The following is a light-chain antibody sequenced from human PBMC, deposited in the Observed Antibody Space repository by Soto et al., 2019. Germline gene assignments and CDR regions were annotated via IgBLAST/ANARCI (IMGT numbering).Light chain of an antibody. J-gene: IGLJ2*01. V-gene: IGLV2-8*01. CDR3: RSFAGHNPLV. CDR2: EVS. Sequence: QSALTQPPSASGSPGQSVTISCTGTSSDVGGYNYVSWYQQHPGKAPKLMISEVSKRPSGVPHRFSGSKSVNTASLTVSGLHAEDEADYSCRSFAGHNPLVFGGGTKLTVL. CDR1: SSDVGGYNY.